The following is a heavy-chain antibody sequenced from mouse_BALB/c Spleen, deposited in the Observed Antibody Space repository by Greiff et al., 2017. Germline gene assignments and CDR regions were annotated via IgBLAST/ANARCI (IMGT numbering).Heavy chain of an antibody. CDR2: VNPNNGGT. J-gene: IGHJ1*01. D-gene: IGHD1-1*01. CDR3: ARQGSTVVADWYFDV. V-gene: IGHV1-26*01. Sequence: VQLQQSGPDLVKPGASVKISCKASGYSFTGYYMHWVTQSHGKSLEWIGRVNPNNGGTSYNQKFKGKAILTVDKSSSKAYMELRSLTSEDSAVDYCARQGSTVVADWYFDVWGAGTTVTVSS. CDR1: GYSFTGYY.